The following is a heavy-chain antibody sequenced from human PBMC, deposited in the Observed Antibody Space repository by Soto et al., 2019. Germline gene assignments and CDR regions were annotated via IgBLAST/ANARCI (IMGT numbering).Heavy chain of an antibody. J-gene: IGHJ4*02. CDR2: IKDKVDGETT. Sequence: EVQLVESGGGLVKPGGSLRLSCAASGFSFKNTWMSWVRQAPGKGLQCVGRIKDKVDGETTDYAAPVRGRFTISRDDSKNMLYLQMSRLKVYDTALYYCTTGTKWCQGTLVTVSS. CDR3: TTGTK. CDR1: GFSFKNTW. V-gene: IGHV3-15*01.